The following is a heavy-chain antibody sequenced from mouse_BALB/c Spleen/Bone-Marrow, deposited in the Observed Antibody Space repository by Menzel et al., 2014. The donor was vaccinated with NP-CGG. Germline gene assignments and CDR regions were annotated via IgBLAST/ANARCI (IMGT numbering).Heavy chain of an antibody. Sequence: EVKLVESGGGLVRPGGSRKVSCAASGFTFSSFGMHWVRQAPEKGLEWVAYISSGSSTIYYADTEKGRFTISRDNPKNTLFLQMTSLRSEDTAMYYCARSTMITTGYYYAMDYWGQGTSVTVSS. CDR2: ISSGSSTI. CDR3: ARSTMITTGYYYAMDY. J-gene: IGHJ4*01. D-gene: IGHD2-4*01. V-gene: IGHV5-17*02. CDR1: GFTFSSFG.